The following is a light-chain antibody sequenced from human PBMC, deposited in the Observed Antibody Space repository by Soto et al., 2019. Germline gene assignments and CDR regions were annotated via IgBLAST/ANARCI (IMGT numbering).Light chain of an antibody. Sequence: QMNQGPSWLSSKEGDRVTSTCRASQGIRNDLGWYQQKPGKAPKRLIYAASSLQSGVPSRFRGSGSGTEFTLTISLLQPEDFSTYYCLPHHSYPRTCGQGTKGE. V-gene: IGKV1-17*01. CDR1: QGIRND. CDR2: AAS. CDR3: LPHHSYPRT. J-gene: IGKJ1*01.